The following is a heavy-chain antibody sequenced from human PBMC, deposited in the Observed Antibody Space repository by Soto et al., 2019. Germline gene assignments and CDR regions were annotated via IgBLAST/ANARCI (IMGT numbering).Heavy chain of an antibody. CDR2: ISAYNGNT. V-gene: IGHV1-18*04. D-gene: IGHD4-17*01. Sequence: GTSAEATCKASCYRVDSYGSSWVRQATGQGLEWMGWISAYNGNTNYAQKLQGRVTMTTDTSTSTAYMEPRSLRSDDTAVYYCATAVTTSPYYGMDVWGQGTTVTVSS. CDR1: CYRVDSYG. J-gene: IGHJ6*02. CDR3: ATAVTTSPYYGMDV.